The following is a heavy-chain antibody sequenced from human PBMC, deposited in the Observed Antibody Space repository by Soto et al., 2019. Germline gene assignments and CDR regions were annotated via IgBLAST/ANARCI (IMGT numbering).Heavy chain of an antibody. Sequence: GGSLRLSCAASGFTFSSYGMHWVRQAPGKGLEWVAVIWYDGSNKYYADSVKGRFTISRDNSKNTLYLQMNSLRAEDTAVYYCARDPDSNSWYLYYFDYWGQGTLGTVSS. CDR3: ARDPDSNSWYLYYFDY. D-gene: IGHD6-13*01. CDR1: GFTFSSYG. J-gene: IGHJ4*02. V-gene: IGHV3-33*01. CDR2: IWYDGSNK.